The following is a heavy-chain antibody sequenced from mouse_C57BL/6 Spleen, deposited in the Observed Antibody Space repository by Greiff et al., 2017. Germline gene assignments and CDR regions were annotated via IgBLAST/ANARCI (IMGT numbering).Heavy chain of an antibody. J-gene: IGHJ3*01. CDR2: IWTGGGT. D-gene: IGHD2-4*01. Sequence: VHLVESGPGLVAPSQSLSITCTVSGFSLTSYAISWVRQPPGKGLEWLGVIWTGGGTNYNSALKSRLSISKDNSKSQVFLKMNSLQTDDTARYYCAQQGYDYDVGWFAYWGQGTLVTVSA. V-gene: IGHV2-9-1*01. CDR3: AQQGYDYDVGWFAY. CDR1: GFSLTSYA.